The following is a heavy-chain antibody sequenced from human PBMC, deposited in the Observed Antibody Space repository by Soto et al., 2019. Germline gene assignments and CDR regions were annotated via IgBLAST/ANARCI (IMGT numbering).Heavy chain of an antibody. CDR3: ARVAYGMDV. J-gene: IGHJ6*02. CDR2: IYYSGST. Sequence: QVQLQESGPGLVKPSETLSLTCTVSGGSISSYYWSWIRQPPGKGLEWIGYIYYSGSTNYNPSLKSRVTISVDTSKNQFSLKLSSVTAADTAVYYCARVAYGMDVWGQGTTVTVSS. V-gene: IGHV4-59*01. CDR1: GGSISSYY.